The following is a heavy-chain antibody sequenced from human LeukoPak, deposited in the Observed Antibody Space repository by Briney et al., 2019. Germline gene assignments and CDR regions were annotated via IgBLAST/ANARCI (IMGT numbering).Heavy chain of an antibody. Sequence: PGGSLRLSCAASGFTFSSYWMSWVRQAPGKGLEWVANINQDGSQKYYVDSVKGRFTISRDNAKNSLYLQMNSLRAEDTAVYYCVLGYSYGYLFDYWGQGTLVTVSS. J-gene: IGHJ4*02. CDR1: GFTFSSYW. D-gene: IGHD5-18*01. CDR2: INQDGSQK. V-gene: IGHV3-7*01. CDR3: VLGYSYGYLFDY.